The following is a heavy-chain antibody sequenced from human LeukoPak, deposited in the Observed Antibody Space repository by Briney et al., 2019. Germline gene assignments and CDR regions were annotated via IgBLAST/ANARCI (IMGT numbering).Heavy chain of an antibody. CDR3: ARDPNYHNDSGSRYFDY. CDR1: GGSISSYY. J-gene: IGHJ4*02. V-gene: IGHV4-4*07. D-gene: IGHD3-10*01. CDR2: FYTSGST. Sequence: SETLSLTCTVSGGSISSYYWSWIRQPAGKGLEWIGRFYTSGSTNYNPSLKSRVTMSVDTSKNQFSLKLSSVTAADTAVYYCARDPNYHNDSGSRYFDYWGQGTLVTVSS.